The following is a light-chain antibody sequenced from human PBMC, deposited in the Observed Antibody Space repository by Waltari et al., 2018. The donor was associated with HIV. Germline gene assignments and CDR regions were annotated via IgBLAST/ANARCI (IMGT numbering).Light chain of an antibody. CDR2: RDF. Sequence: LVIYRDFNRPSGIPDRFSGSTSGNTATLTISGAQVGDEADYYCQVWDNKTVVFGGGTQLTVL. CDR3: QVWDNKTVV. J-gene: IGLJ2*01. V-gene: IGLV3-9*01.